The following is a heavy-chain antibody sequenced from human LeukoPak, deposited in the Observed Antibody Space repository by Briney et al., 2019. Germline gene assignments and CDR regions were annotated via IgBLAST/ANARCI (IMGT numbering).Heavy chain of an antibody. Sequence: GGSLRLSCAASGFTFSSYAMHWVRQAPGKGLEWVAVISYDGSNKYYADSVKGRFTISRDNSKNTLYLQMSSLRAEDTAVYYCAREVEGATTAYYYGMDVWGQGTTVTVSS. CDR3: AREVEGATTAYYYGMDV. CDR1: GFTFSSYA. CDR2: ISYDGSNK. D-gene: IGHD1-26*01. J-gene: IGHJ6*02. V-gene: IGHV3-30-3*01.